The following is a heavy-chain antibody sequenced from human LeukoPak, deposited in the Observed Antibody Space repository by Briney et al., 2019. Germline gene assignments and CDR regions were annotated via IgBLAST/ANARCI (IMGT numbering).Heavy chain of an antibody. Sequence: PSETLSLTCTVSGGSISSGSYYWSWIRQPAGKGLEWIVRIYTSGSTNYNPSLKSRVTISVDTSKNQFSLKLSSVPAADTAVYYCARERFVYGMDVWGQGTTVTVSS. CDR1: GGSISSGSYY. D-gene: IGHD3-3*01. J-gene: IGHJ6*02. CDR2: IYTSGST. CDR3: ARERFVYGMDV. V-gene: IGHV4-61*02.